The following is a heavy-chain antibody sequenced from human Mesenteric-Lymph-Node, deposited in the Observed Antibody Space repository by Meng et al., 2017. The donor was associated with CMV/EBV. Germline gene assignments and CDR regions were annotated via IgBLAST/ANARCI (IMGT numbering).Heavy chain of an antibody. Sequence: QVQLVQSGAVVKKPGASGKVSCTASGYTFTGYYMHCVRKAPVQGLEWMGRINPNSGGTNYAQKFQGRLPMTRDTSISTAYMELSRLRSDDTAVYYCARDLARFWGQGTLVTVSS. CDR2: INPNSGGT. V-gene: IGHV1-2*06. CDR1: GYTFTGYY. CDR3: ARDLARF. J-gene: IGHJ4*02.